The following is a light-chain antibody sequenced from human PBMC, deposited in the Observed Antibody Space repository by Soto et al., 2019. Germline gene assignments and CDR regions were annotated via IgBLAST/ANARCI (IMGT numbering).Light chain of an antibody. J-gene: IGLJ2*01. CDR2: EVT. CDR3: SSYAGRNVVV. V-gene: IGLV2-8*01. CDR1: SSDVGGYNY. Sequence: QSVLTQPPSASGSPGQSVTISCTGTSSDVGGYNYVSWYQQHPGKAPKLMIYEVTKRPSGVPDRFSGSKSGNTASLTVSGLQADDAADYYCSSYAGRNVVVFGGGTKLTVL.